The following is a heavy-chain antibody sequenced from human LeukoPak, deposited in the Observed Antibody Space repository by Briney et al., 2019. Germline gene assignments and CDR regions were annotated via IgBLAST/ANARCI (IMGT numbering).Heavy chain of an antibody. J-gene: IGHJ4*02. Sequence: GGSLRLSCAASGFTFSSYSMNWVRQAPGKGLEWVSSISSSSSYIYYADSVKGRFTISRDNAKNSLYLQMNSLRAEDTAVYYCANSPTGVSYGLSYFDYWGQGTLVTVSS. D-gene: IGHD5-18*01. CDR2: ISSSSSYI. CDR1: GFTFSSYS. CDR3: ANSPTGVSYGLSYFDY. V-gene: IGHV3-21*01.